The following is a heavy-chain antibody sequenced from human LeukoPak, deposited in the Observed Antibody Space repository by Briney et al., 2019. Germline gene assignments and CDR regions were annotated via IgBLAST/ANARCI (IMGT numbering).Heavy chain of an antibody. CDR2: IDPSDSYT. J-gene: IGHJ3*02. Sequence: GESLKISCKGSGYSFTSYWISWVRQMPGKGLEWMGRIDPSDSYTNYSPSFQGHVTISADKSISTAYLQWSSLKASDTAMYYCAGIGRGLLWFGESTLDAFDIWGQGTMVTVSS. CDR1: GYSFTSYW. CDR3: AGIGRGLLWFGESTLDAFDI. V-gene: IGHV5-10-1*01. D-gene: IGHD3-10*01.